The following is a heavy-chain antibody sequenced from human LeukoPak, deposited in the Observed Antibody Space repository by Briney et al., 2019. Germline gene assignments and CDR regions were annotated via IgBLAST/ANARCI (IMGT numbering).Heavy chain of an antibody. J-gene: IGHJ3*02. D-gene: IGHD3-16*01. Sequence: GGSLRLSCAASGFTFSSYDMHWVRQATGKGLEWVSAIGTAGDTYYPGSVKGRFTISRENAKTSLYLQMNSLRAGDTAVYYCARRSWGHDAFDIWGQGTMVTVSS. V-gene: IGHV3-13*01. CDR2: IGTAGDT. CDR3: ARRSWGHDAFDI. CDR1: GFTFSSYD.